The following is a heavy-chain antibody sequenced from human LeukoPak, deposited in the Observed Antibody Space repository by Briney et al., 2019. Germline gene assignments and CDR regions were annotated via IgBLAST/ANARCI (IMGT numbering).Heavy chain of an antibody. D-gene: IGHD2-21*02. CDR1: GFTFSSYS. CDR3: TSWGDTTAEYFQR. Sequence: GGSLRLSCAASGFTFSSYSMHWVRQAPGKGLEWVALINPDGRDTYYVDSVKGRFTISRDNAQNSMYLQMNSLRVEDTAVYYCTSWGDTTAEYFQRWGQGTLVTVSS. J-gene: IGHJ1*01. V-gene: IGHV3-7*01. CDR2: INPDGRDT.